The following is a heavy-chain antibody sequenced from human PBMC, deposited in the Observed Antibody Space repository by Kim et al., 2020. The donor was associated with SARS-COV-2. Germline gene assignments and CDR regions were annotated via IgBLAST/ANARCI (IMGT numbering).Heavy chain of an antibody. CDR3: SKDRYGIAAAGTWGWCDP. Sequence: GGSLRLSCAASGFTFSSYAMSWVRQAPGKGLGWVSAISGSGGSTYYADSVKGRFTISRDNSKNTLYLQMNSLGDEDTGVYYCSKDRYGIAAAGTWGWCDPWGQGTPVTVSS. V-gene: IGHV3-23*01. D-gene: IGHD6-13*01. CDR2: ISGSGGST. CDR1: GFTFSSYA. J-gene: IGHJ5*02.